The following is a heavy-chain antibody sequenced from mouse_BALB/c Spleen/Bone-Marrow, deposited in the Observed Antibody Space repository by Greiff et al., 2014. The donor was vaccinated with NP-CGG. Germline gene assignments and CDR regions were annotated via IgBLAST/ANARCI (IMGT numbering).Heavy chain of an antibody. CDR1: GFAFSDTW. J-gene: IGHJ2*01. V-gene: IGHV6-6*01. Sequence: EVKVEESGGGLVQPGGSMKLSCAASGFAFSDTWLDWVRQSPEKGPEWVAEIRTKADDHATYYAESVKGRFTISRGDSISSVYLQMNSLRAEDTGIYYCTPHPFDYWGQGTTLTVSS. CDR2: IRTKADDHAT. CDR3: TPHPFDY.